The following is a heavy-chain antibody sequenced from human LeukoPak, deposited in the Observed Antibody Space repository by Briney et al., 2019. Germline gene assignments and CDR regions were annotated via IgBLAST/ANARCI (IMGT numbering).Heavy chain of an antibody. V-gene: IGHV3-48*03. CDR3: ARDDPTSYYYYGMDV. CDR2: ISSSGSTI. J-gene: IGHJ6*02. CDR1: GFTFSSYE. Sequence: GGSLRLSCAASGFTFSSYEMNWVRQAPGKGLEWVSYISSSGSTIYYADSVKGRFTISRDNAKNSLYLQMNSLRAEDTAVYYCARDDPTSYYYYGMDVWGQGTTVTVPS.